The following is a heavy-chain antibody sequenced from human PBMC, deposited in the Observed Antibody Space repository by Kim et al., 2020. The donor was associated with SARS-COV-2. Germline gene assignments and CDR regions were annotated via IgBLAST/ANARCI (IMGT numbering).Heavy chain of an antibody. Sequence: ASVKVSCKASGYTFTSYGISWVRQAPGQGLEWMGWISAYNGNTNYAQKLQGRVTMTTDTSTSTAYMELRSLRSDDTAVYYCARDIRGYSGYDKEDSYYYYMDVWGKGTTVTVSS. J-gene: IGHJ6*03. CDR1: GYTFTSYG. D-gene: IGHD5-12*01. CDR2: ISAYNGNT. CDR3: ARDIRGYSGYDKEDSYYYYMDV. V-gene: IGHV1-18*01.